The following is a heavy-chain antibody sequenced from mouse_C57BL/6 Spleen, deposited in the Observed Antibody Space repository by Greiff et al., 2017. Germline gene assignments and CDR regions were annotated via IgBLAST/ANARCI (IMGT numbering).Heavy chain of an antibody. CDR3: ARPSFRRAMDY. Sequence: EVQLQQSGPELVKPGASVKISCKASGYTFTDYYMNWVKQSHGKSLEWIGDINPNNGGTSYNQKFKGKATLTVDKSSSTAYMELRSLTSEDSAVYYCARPSFRRAMDYWGQGTSVTVSS. CDR1: GYTFTDYY. V-gene: IGHV1-26*01. J-gene: IGHJ4*01. CDR2: INPNNGGT.